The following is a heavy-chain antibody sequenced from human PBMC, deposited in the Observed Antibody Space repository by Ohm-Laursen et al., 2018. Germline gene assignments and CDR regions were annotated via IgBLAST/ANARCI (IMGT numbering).Heavy chain of an antibody. J-gene: IGHJ4*02. V-gene: IGHV3-7*01. CDR1: GFTFSNFW. CDR3: ARDPIDNNGYNPDY. CDR2: IKQDGTEK. D-gene: IGHD1-14*01. Sequence: SLRPSCAASGFTFSNFWMSWVRQAPGKGLEWVASIKQDGTEKHYVESMQGRFTISRDNAKNSVYLQMNSLRAEDTAIYYCARDPIDNNGYNPDYWGQGTLVTVSS.